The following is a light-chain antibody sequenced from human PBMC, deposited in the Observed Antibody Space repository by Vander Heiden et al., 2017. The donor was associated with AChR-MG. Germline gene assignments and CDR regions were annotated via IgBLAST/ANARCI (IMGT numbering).Light chain of an antibody. V-gene: IGLV2-14*01. Sequence: QSALTQPASVSGSPVQSITISSTGTSSDVGGYNYVSWYQQHPSKAPKLMIYEVSNRPSGVSNRFSGSKSGNTASLTISGLQAEDEADYYCSSYTSSSTSPYVFGTGTKVTVL. J-gene: IGLJ1*01. CDR1: SSDVGGYNY. CDR2: EVS. CDR3: SSYTSSSTSPYV.